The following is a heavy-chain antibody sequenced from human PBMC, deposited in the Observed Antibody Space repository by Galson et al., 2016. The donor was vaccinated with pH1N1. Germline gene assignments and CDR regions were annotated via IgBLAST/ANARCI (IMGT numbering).Heavy chain of an antibody. D-gene: IGHD3-9*01. CDR3: AKDQSVFDLPTDY. V-gene: IGHV3-30*18. CDR2: ISYDGSDK. J-gene: IGHJ4*02. Sequence: SLRLSCAASGFRFSSYGMHWVRQAPGKGLEWVAGISYDGSDKFYADSVKGRFTISRDNSKNTLYLLMDSLRYDDTAVYYCAKDQSVFDLPTDYWGQGTLVSVSS. CDR1: GFRFSSYG.